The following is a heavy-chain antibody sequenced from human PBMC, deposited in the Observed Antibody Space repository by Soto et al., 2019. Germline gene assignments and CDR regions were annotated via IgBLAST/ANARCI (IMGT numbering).Heavy chain of an antibody. CDR2: IYYSGST. J-gene: IGHJ4*02. V-gene: IGHV4-39*01. CDR3: ATYSSSWYVVY. D-gene: IGHD6-13*01. CDR1: GGSISSSSYY. Sequence: SETLSLTCTVSGGSISSSSYYWGWIRQPPGKGLEWIGSIYYSGSTYYNPSLKSRVTISVDTSKNQFSLKLSSVTAADTAVYYCATYSSSWYVVYWGQRTLDTVSS.